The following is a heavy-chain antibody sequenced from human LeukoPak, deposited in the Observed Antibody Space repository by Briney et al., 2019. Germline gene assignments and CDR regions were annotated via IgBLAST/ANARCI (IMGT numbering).Heavy chain of an antibody. Sequence: SETLSLTCTVSGGSISSSSYYWGWIRQPPGKGLEWTGSIYYSGSTYYNPSLKSRVTISVDTSKNQFSLKLSSVTAADTAVYYCARGTQTYYDKAPVDYWGQGTLVTVSS. CDR2: IYYSGST. D-gene: IGHD3-22*01. V-gene: IGHV4-39*01. J-gene: IGHJ4*02. CDR3: ARGTQTYYDKAPVDY. CDR1: GGSISSSSYY.